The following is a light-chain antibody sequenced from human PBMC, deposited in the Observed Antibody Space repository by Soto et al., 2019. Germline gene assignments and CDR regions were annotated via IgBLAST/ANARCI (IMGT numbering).Light chain of an antibody. CDR3: QQRSIWPWT. J-gene: IGKJ1*01. Sequence: EIVLTQSPATLSLSPGERATLSCWASQSVSNYFVWYPQKPGQAPRLLIYDASKRATGIPARFSGSGSGTDFTLTISSLEPEDFAVYYCQQRSIWPWTFGQGTKV. CDR2: DAS. CDR1: QSVSNY. V-gene: IGKV3-11*01.